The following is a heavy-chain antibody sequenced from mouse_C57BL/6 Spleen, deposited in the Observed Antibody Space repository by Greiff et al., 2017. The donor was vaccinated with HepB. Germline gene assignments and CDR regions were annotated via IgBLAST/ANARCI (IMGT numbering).Heavy chain of an antibody. D-gene: IGHD3-2*02. CDR2: IYPGSGNT. V-gene: IGHV1-66*01. CDR3: ARDSSGTNFAY. J-gene: IGHJ3*01. CDR1: GYSFTSYY. Sequence: VQLQQSGPELVKPGASVKISCKASGYSFTSYYIHWVKQRPGQGLEWIGWIYPGSGNTKYNEKFKGKATLTADTSSSTAYMQLSSLTSEDSAVYYCARDSSGTNFAYWGQGTLVTVSA.